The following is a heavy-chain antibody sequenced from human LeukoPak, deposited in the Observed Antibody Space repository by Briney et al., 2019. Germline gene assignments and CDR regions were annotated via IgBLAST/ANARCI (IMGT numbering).Heavy chain of an antibody. V-gene: IGHV3-30*18. CDR3: AKLQVSSRAAGTNDDY. Sequence: GGSLRLSCAASGFTFSSYGMHWVRQAPGKGLEWVAVISYDGSNKYYADSVKGRFTISRDNSKNTLYLQMNSLRAEDTAVYYCAKLQVSSRAAGTNDDYWGQGTLVTVSS. CDR2: ISYDGSNK. D-gene: IGHD6-13*01. J-gene: IGHJ4*02. CDR1: GFTFSSYG.